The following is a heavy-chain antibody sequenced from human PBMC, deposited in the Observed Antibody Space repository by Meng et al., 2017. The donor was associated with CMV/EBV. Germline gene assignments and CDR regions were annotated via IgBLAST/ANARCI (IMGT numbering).Heavy chain of an antibody. D-gene: IGHD5-18*01. V-gene: IGHV3-23*01. J-gene: IGHJ4*02. CDR3: AKAESRYVDTAMDY. CDR2: ISGSGGST. CDR1: GFTFSSYA. Sequence: GGSLRLSCAASGFTFSSYAMSWVRQAPGKGLEWVSAISGSGGSTYYADSVKGRFTISRDNSKNTLYLQMNSLRAEDTAVYYRAKAESRYVDTAMDYWGQGTLVTVSS.